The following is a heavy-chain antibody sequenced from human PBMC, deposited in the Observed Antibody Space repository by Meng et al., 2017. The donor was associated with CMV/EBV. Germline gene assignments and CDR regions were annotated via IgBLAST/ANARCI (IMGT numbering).Heavy chain of an antibody. J-gene: IGHJ4*02. V-gene: IGHV3-7*01. CDR3: AKDKEGGPAAHYWGGFDY. CDR2: IKQDGSEK. Sequence: GESLKISCAASGFTFSSYWMSWVRQAPGKGLEWVANIKQDGSEKYYVDSVKGRFTISRDNAKNSLYLQMNSLRAEDTAVYYCAKDKEGGPAAHYWGGFDYWGQGTLVTVSS. CDR1: GFTFSSYW. D-gene: IGHD2-2*01.